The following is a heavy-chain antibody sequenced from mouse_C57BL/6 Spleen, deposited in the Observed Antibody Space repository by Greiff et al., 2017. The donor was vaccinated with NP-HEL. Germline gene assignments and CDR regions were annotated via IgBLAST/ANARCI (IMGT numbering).Heavy chain of an antibody. V-gene: IGHV1-69*01. CDR1: GYTFTSYW. D-gene: IGHD2-3*01. Sequence: QVQLQQPGAELVMPGASVKLSCKASGYTFTSYWMHWVKQRPGQGLEWIGEIDPSDSYTKYNQKFKGKSTLTVDKSSSTAYMQLSSRTSEDSAVYYGARKGDGYYVPFAYGGQGTLVTVSA. J-gene: IGHJ3*01. CDR2: IDPSDSYT. CDR3: ARKGDGYYVPFAY.